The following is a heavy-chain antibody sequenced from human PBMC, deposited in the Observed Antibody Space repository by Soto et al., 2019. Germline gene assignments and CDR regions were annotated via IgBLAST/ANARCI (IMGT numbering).Heavy chain of an antibody. CDR1: GGTFSSYA. D-gene: IGHD3-10*01. CDR3: ARGSKLDFYYYYYGMEV. CDR2: IIPIFGTA. Sequence: GASVKVSCNASGGTFSSYAISWVRQVPGQGDEWMGGIIPIFGTANYAHKFQGRVTITADESTSTVYMELSSLRSEDTAVYYCARGSKLDFYYYYYGMEVWVQGTTVTVSS. J-gene: IGHJ6*02. V-gene: IGHV1-69*13.